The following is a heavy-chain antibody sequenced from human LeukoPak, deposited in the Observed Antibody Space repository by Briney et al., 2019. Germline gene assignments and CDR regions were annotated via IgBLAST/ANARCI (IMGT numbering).Heavy chain of an antibody. CDR2: IKQDGSEK. D-gene: IGHD6-13*01. CDR3: ARDSGYSNSWYDFDS. Sequence: PGGSLRLSCAASGFTFSSYWMSWVRQAPGKGLEWVANIKQDGSEKYYVDSVKGRFTISRDNAKNSLCLQMNSLRAEDTAVYYCARDSGYSNSWYDFDSWGQGTLVTVSS. V-gene: IGHV3-7*03. CDR1: GFTFSSYW. J-gene: IGHJ4*02.